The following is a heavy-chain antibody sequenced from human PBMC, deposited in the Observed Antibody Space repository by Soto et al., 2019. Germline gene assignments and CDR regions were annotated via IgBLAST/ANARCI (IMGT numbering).Heavy chain of an antibody. V-gene: IGHV3-23*01. D-gene: IGHD3-16*02. J-gene: IGHJ1*01. Sequence: PGGSLRLSCAASGFTFSSYAMSWVRQAPGKGLEWVSAISGSGGSTYYADSVKGRFTISRDNSKNTLYLQMNSLRAEDTAVYYCAKEDYDYSWGSYPGAYFQHWGQGTLVTVSS. CDR3: AKEDYDYSWGSYPGAYFQH. CDR2: ISGSGGST. CDR1: GFTFSSYA.